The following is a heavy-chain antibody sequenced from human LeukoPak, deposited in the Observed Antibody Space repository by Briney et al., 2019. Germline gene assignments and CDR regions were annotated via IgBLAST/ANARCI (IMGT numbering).Heavy chain of an antibody. V-gene: IGHV3-64*01. CDR1: GFTFSSYA. CDR3: ARALTYIDLGY. D-gene: IGHD3-16*01. Sequence: GGSLRLSCAASGFTFSSYAMHWVRQAPGKGLEYVSAISSNGGSTYYANSVKGRFTISRDNSKNTLYLQMGSLRAEDMAVYYCARALTYIDLGYWGQGTLVTVSS. J-gene: IGHJ4*02. CDR2: ISSNGGST.